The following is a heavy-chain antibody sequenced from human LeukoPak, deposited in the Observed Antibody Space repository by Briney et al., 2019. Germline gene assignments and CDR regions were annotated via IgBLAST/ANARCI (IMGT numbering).Heavy chain of an antibody. CDR1: GGSMSHYY. D-gene: IGHD5-12*01. CDR3: ARRGRAAGKYGGYEYWYFDY. J-gene: IGHJ4*02. V-gene: IGHV4-59*08. Sequence: SETLSLTCTASGGSMSHYYWSWVRQTPGKGLEYIGYISYSGSTDHNPPLKSRVTISLDTSKNRFSLKLSSVTAADTAVYYCARRGRAAGKYGGYEYWYFDYWGQGTLVTVSS. CDR2: ISYSGST.